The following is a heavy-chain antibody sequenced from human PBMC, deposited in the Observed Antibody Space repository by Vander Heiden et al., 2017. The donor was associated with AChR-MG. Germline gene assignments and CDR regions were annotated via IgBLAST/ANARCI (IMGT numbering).Heavy chain of an antibody. J-gene: IGHJ4*02. V-gene: IGHV3-49*04. D-gene: IGHD1-26*01. CDR2: IRKKAFGGTR. CDR1: GLNFDDYG. CDR3: TRADTVVGAAYYFDF. Sequence: EVQLVVSGGGLEQPGRSLRLSCRASGLNFDDYGMNWVRQAPGKGLEWVSAIRKKAFGGTREYAASVKDRFIISRDNSESIAYLQMNSLKTEDTAVYYCTRADTVVGAAYYFDFWDQGTLVTVSS.